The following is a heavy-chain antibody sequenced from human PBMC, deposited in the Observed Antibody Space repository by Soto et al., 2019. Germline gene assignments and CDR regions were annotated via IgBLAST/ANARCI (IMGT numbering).Heavy chain of an antibody. Sequence: GASVKVSCKASGYTFTSYAMHWVRQAPGQRLEWMGWINAGNGNTKYSQKFQGRVTITRDTSASTAYMELSSLRSEDTAVYYCARDGPVRFLEWLYYYGMDVWGQGTTVTVSS. CDR3: ARDGPVRFLEWLYYYGMDV. CDR1: GYTFTSYA. CDR2: INAGNGNT. D-gene: IGHD3-3*01. V-gene: IGHV1-3*01. J-gene: IGHJ6*02.